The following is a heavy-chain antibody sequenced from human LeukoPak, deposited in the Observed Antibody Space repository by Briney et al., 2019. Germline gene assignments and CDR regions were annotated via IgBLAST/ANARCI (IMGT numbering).Heavy chain of an antibody. V-gene: IGHV3-23*01. CDR2: ISGSGDSP. J-gene: IGHJ6*03. Sequence: PGGSLRLSCAVSGFTFSTYAMTWARQAPGKGLELVSTISGSGDSPYYADSVKGRFTISRDNSKNTLYLQMSSLRAEDTAVYYCAKSPFYYYYYYMEVWGEGTTVTVSS. CDR3: AKSPFYYYYYYMEV. CDR1: GFTFSTYA.